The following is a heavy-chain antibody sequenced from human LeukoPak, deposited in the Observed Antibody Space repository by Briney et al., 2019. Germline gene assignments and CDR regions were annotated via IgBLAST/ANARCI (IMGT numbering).Heavy chain of an antibody. V-gene: IGHV3-30-3*01. CDR2: ITYDGNNK. J-gene: IGHJ5*02. CDR1: GFDFSKYT. CDR3: ARGAYSSSWSFSP. Sequence: GGSLRLSCAASGFDFSKYTMSWVRQAPGKGLEWVAVITYDGNNKYYADSVKGRFTISRDNSKDTLYVQMNSLRTEDTAVYYCARGAYSSSWSFSPWGQGTLVTVFS. D-gene: IGHD6-13*01.